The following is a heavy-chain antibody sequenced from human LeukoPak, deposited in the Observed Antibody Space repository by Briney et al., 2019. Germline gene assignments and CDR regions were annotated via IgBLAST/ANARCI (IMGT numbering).Heavy chain of an antibody. V-gene: IGHV1-2*02. Sequence: GASEKVSCKASGYTFTAYYIHWVRQAPGQGREWMGWINPNSGDTNYAQKFQGRVTMTRDTSITTAYMDLTSLTSDDTAVYYCARRLSTWSEGWFDPWGQHTLVTVSS. CDR1: GYTFTAYY. CDR3: ARRLSTWSEGWFDP. J-gene: IGHJ5*01. CDR2: INPNSGDT. D-gene: IGHD6-13*01.